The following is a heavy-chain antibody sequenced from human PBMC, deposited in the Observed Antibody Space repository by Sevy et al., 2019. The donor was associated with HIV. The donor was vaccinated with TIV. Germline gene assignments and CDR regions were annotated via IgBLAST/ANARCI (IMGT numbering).Heavy chain of an antibody. CDR2: IFNSGIT. CDR1: GGSISTSDFY. Sequence: ETLSLTCTVSGGSISTSDFYWGWIRQSPGKGLEWIGSIFNSGITYYNPSLKSRVTISVDTSKNQFSLRVNSVTAADTAVYYCARHRFAGSYSAFDYWGQGALVTVSS. J-gene: IGHJ4*02. CDR3: ARHRFAGSYSAFDY. V-gene: IGHV4-39*01. D-gene: IGHD2-15*01.